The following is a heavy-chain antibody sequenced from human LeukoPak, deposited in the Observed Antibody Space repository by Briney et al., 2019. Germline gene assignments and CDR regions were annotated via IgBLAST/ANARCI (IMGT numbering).Heavy chain of an antibody. CDR2: MNPNSGNT. Sequence: GASVKVSCKASGYTFTGYYMHWVRQAPGQGLEWMGWMNPNSGNTGYAQKFQGRVTMTRNTSISTAYMELSSLRSEDTAVYYCARGVSGSYYYWGQGTLVTVSS. J-gene: IGHJ4*02. CDR3: ARGVSGSYYY. CDR1: GYTFTGYY. D-gene: IGHD1-26*01. V-gene: IGHV1-8*02.